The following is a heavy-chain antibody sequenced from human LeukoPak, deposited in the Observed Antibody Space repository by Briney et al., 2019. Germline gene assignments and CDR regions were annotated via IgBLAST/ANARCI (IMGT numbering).Heavy chain of an antibody. Sequence: ASVKVSCKASGYTFTVYYMHWVRPAPGQGLEWMGWINPNSGGTNYAQKFQGRVTMTRDTSISTAYMELSRLRSDDTAVYYCARDQGGTHQLLYWPSGMDVWGQGTTVTVSS. CDR3: ARDQGGTHQLLYWPSGMDV. CDR2: INPNSGGT. J-gene: IGHJ6*02. D-gene: IGHD2-2*02. CDR1: GYTFTVYY. V-gene: IGHV1-2*02.